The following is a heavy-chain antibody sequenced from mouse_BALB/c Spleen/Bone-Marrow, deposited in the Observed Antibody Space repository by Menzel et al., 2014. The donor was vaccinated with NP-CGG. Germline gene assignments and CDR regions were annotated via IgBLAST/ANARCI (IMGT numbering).Heavy chain of an antibody. J-gene: IGHJ2*01. Sequence: QVQLKESGPGLVQPSQSLSITCTVSGFSLTSYGVHWVRQSPGKGLEWLGVIWSGGSTDYNAAFISRLSISKDNSKSXVFFKMNSLQADDTAIYCWVRKKLGGYFDYWGQGTTLTVSS. CDR1: GFSLTSYG. CDR3: VRKKLGGYFDY. D-gene: IGHD4-1*01. V-gene: IGHV2-2-2*01. CDR2: IWSGGST.